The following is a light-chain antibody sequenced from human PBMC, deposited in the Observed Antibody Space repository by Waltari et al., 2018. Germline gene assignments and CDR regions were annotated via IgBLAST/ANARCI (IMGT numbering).Light chain of an antibody. CDR2: TND. V-gene: IGLV1-47*02. Sequence: QPPSTSGTPGQRVTISCSGSSSNIGSNYVYWYQHLPGTAPKLLIYTNDQRPSGVPDRFSGSKSGTSASLAISGLQSDDESDYFCAAWDDTLSAVVFGGGTKLTVL. CDR3: AAWDDTLSAVV. CDR1: SSNIGSNY. J-gene: IGLJ2*01.